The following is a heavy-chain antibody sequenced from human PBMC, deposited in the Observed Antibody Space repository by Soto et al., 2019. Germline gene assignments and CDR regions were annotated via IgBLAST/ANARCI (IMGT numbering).Heavy chain of an antibody. CDR2: IYHSGST. D-gene: IGHD6-19*01. CDR1: GGSMSSGGYS. J-gene: IGHJ4*02. CDR3: ASSPIAVAGRFDY. Sequence: PSETLSLTCAVSGGSMSSGGYSWSWIRQPPGKGLEWIGYIYHSGSTYYNPSLKSRVTISVDRSKNQFSLKLSSVTAADTAVYYCASSPIAVAGRFDYWGQGTLVTVSS. V-gene: IGHV4-30-2*01.